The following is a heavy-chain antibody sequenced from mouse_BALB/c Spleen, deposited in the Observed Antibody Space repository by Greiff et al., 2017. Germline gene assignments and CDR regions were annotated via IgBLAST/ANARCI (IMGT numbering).Heavy chain of an antibody. CDR1: GYTFTDYY. Sequence: VQRVESGAELARPGASVKLSCKASGYTFTDYYINWVKQRTGQGLEWIGEIYPGSGNTYYNEKFKGKATLTADKSSSTAYMQLSSLTSEDSAVYFCARGDYGRGDFDYWGQGTTLTVSS. CDR2: IYPGSGNT. D-gene: IGHD1-1*01. J-gene: IGHJ2*01. V-gene: IGHV1-77*01. CDR3: ARGDYGRGDFDY.